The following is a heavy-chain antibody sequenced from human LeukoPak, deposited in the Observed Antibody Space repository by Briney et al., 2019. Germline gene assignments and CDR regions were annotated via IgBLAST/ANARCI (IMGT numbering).Heavy chain of an antibody. CDR1: GFSLSTSGMC. Sequence: SGPTLVNPTQTLTLTCTFSGFSLSTSGMCVSWIRQPPGKALEWLARIDWDDDKYYSTSLKTRLTISKDTSKNQVVLTMTNMDPVDTATYHCAREERYSYGYYFDYWGQGTLVTVSS. V-gene: IGHV2-70*11. CDR2: IDWDDDK. D-gene: IGHD5-18*01. J-gene: IGHJ4*02. CDR3: AREERYSYGYYFDY.